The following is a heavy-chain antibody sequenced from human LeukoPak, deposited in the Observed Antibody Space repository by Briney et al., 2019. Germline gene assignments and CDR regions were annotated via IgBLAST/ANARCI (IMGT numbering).Heavy chain of an antibody. CDR1: GFTFSSYG. CDR3: AKSCKTVVVVAAADY. CDR2: IRYDGSNK. Sequence: GGSLRLSCAASGFTFSSYGMHWVRQAPGKGLEWVAFIRYDGSNKYYADSVKGRFTISRDNSKNTLYLQMNSLRAEDTAVYYCAKSCKTVVVVAAADYWGQGTLVTVSS. V-gene: IGHV3-30*02. J-gene: IGHJ4*02. D-gene: IGHD2-15*01.